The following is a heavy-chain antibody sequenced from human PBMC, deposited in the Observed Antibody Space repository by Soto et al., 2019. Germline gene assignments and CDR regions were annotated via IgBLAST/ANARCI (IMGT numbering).Heavy chain of an antibody. D-gene: IGHD3-16*01. Sequence: VASVKVSCKTSGYTFTNYGVSWVRQAPGQGLEWVGWINAYNGHTNYAQNFQGRVTITTDTSTTTAYMDLRSLKSDDTAVYYCARDIDYDVDYWGQGTLVTVSS. J-gene: IGHJ4*02. CDR1: GYTFTNYG. V-gene: IGHV1-18*01. CDR3: ARDIDYDVDY. CDR2: INAYNGHT.